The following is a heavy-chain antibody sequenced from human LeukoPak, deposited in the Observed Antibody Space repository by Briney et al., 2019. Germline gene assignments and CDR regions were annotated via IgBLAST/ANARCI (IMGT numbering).Heavy chain of an antibody. CDR2: INSKGDRT. V-gene: IGHV3-64*01. D-gene: IGHD6-25*01. CDR3: ARERGHLDY. CDR1: GFSFGSYA. J-gene: IGHJ4*02. Sequence: GGSLRLSCAASGFSFGSYAMHWFRQAPGKGLESVSDINSKGDRTYYANSVKGRFTTSRDNSKNTLYLQMNSLRAEDTAVYYCARERGHLDYWGQGTLVTVSS.